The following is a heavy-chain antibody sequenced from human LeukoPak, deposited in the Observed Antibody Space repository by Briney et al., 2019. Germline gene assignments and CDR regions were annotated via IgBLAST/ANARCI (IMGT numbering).Heavy chain of an antibody. CDR2: IYYSGST. D-gene: IGHD1-26*01. Sequence: SETLSLTCTVSGGXISSYYCSWIRQPPGKGLEWIGYIYYSGSTNYNPSLKSRVTISVDTSKNQFSLRLSSVTAADTAVYYSARLASGSYGPLTPFDYRGQGTLVTVSS. V-gene: IGHV4-59*08. CDR1: GGXISSYY. J-gene: IGHJ4*02. CDR3: ARLASGSYGPLTPFDY.